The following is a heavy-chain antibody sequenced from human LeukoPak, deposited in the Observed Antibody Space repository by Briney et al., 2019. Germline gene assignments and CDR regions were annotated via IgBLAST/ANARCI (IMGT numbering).Heavy chain of an antibody. CDR1: GFTFDDYA. J-gene: IGHJ6*02. CDR3: AKDSSDSSGYYYYYYGMDV. D-gene: IGHD3-22*01. CDR2: ISGDGGST. Sequence: GGSLRLSCAASGFTFDDYAMHWVRQAPGKGLEWVSLISGDGGSTYYADSVKGRFTISRDNSKNSLYLQMNSLRTEDTALYYCAKDSSDSSGYYYYYYGMDVWGQGTTVTVSS. V-gene: IGHV3-43*02.